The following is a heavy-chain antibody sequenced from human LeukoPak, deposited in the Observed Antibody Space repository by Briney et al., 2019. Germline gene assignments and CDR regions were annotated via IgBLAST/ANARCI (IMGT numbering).Heavy chain of an antibody. CDR1: GGSISGFH. CDR2: IYYSGST. D-gene: IGHD1-26*01. J-gene: IGHJ4*02. V-gene: IGHV4-59*01. CDR3: ARALGATDK. Sequence: PSETLSLTCTVSGGSISGFHWSWIRQPPGKGLEWIGYIYYSGSTNYNPSLKSRVTISVDTSKNQFSLKLSSVTAADTAVYYCARALGATDKWGQGTLVTVSS.